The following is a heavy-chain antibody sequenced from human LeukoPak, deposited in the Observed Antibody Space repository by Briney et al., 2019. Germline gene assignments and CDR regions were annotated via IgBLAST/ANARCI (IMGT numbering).Heavy chain of an antibody. V-gene: IGHV3-33*01. D-gene: IGHD2-8*02. Sequence: PGRSLRLSCAASGFDFSTYGMHWVRQAPGKGLEWVAIIWYDGTTKYYADSVKGRFTISRDYSKNTLYLQMNSLRAEDTAVYYCAREEGLVLDYWGQGTLVTVSS. CDR2: IWYDGTTK. CDR3: AREEGLVLDY. J-gene: IGHJ4*02. CDR1: GFDFSTYG.